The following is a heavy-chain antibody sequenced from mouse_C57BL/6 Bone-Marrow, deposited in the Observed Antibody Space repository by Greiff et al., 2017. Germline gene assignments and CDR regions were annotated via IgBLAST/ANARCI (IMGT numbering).Heavy chain of an antibody. D-gene: IGHD1-1*01. J-gene: IGHJ3*01. Sequence: EVKLMESGGGLVQPGGSMKLSCVASGFTFSNYWMNWVRQSPEKGLEWVAQIRLKSDNYATQYAESVKGRFTISRDESKRIVYLQMNNLRAEDTGIYYCTWCYYGFAYWGQGTLVTVSA. CDR1: GFTFSNYW. CDR3: TWCYYGFAY. V-gene: IGHV6-3*01. CDR2: IRLKSDNYAT.